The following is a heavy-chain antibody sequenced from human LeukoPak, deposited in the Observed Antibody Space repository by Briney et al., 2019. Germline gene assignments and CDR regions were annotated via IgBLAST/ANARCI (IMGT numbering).Heavy chain of an antibody. CDR3: ARDEGFYSTSSFYYFDY. CDR2: INPNSGGT. J-gene: IGHJ4*02. CDR1: GYTFTGYY. D-gene: IGHD6-6*01. Sequence: ASVKLSCKASGYTFTGYYMHWVRQAPGQGLEWMGWINPNSGGTNYAQKFQGRVTMTRDTSISTAYMELSRLRSDDTAVYYCARDEGFYSTSSFYYFDYWGQGTLVTVSS. V-gene: IGHV1-2*02.